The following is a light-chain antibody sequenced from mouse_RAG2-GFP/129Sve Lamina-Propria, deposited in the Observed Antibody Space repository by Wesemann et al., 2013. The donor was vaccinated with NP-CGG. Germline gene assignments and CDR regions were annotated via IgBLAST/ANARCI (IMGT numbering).Light chain of an antibody. CDR1: QDVGTA. CDR3: QQGSSIPRT. CDR2: WAS. V-gene: IGKV6-25*01. J-gene: IGKJ5*01. Sequence: DIVMTQSHKFMSTSVGDRVSITCKASQDVGTAVAWYQQKPGQSPKLLIYWASTRHTGVPVRFSGSGSGTSYSLTISSMEAEDAATYYCQQGSSIPRTFGAGTKLELK.